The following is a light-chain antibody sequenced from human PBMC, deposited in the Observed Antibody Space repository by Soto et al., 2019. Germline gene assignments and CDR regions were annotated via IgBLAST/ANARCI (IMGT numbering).Light chain of an antibody. J-gene: IGKJ1*01. V-gene: IGKV3-20*01. CDR2: GAS. CDR3: QQYGSSPGT. CDR1: QSVSSSY. Sequence: EIVLTQSPGTLSLSPGERATLSCRASQSVSSSYLAWYQQKPGQAPRRLIYGASSRATGIPDRFSGSGSGTDFTVTISRLEPEDFAVYYCQQYGSSPGTFGQGTKVEIK.